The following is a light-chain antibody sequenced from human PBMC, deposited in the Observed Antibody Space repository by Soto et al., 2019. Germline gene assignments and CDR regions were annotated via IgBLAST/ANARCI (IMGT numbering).Light chain of an antibody. Sequence: AIQLTQSPSSLSASVGDRVTITCRASLGISSALAWYQQKPGKAPKLLIYDASSLESGVPSRFSGSGSGTDFTLTISSLQPEDFATYYCQQFNSYPITFGQGTRLEIK. CDR3: QQFNSYPIT. J-gene: IGKJ5*01. CDR1: LGISSA. V-gene: IGKV1-13*02. CDR2: DAS.